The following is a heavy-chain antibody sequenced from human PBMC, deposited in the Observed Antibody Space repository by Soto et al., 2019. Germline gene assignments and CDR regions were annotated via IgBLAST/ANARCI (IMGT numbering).Heavy chain of an antibody. V-gene: IGHV6-1*01. Sequence: QVQMQQSGPGLVKPSQTLSLTCAISGDSVSSNSAAWNWIRQSPSRGLEWLGRTYYRFKWHNDYATSVKSRMXXXAXXSRTEISLQLNSVTPEDTAMYSCARGNINPGGVVTPACFNSCGQGTLVTVSS. D-gene: IGHD1-26*01. CDR2: TYYRFKWHN. CDR1: GDSVSSNSAA. CDR3: ARGNINPGGVVTPACFNS. J-gene: IGHJ4*02.